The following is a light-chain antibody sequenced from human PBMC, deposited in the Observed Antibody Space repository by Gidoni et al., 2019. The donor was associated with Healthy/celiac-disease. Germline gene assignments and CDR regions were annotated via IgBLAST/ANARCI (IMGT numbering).Light chain of an antibody. CDR1: QSVLYSSNNKNY. CDR2: WAS. Sequence: DIVMTQSPDSLAVSLGERATIKCKSSQSVLYSSNNKNYLAWYQQKPGQPPKLLIYWASTRESGVTDRFSGSGSGTDFTITISSLQAEDVAVYYCQQYYSTPRTFGQGTKVEIK. V-gene: IGKV4-1*01. J-gene: IGKJ1*01. CDR3: QQYYSTPRT.